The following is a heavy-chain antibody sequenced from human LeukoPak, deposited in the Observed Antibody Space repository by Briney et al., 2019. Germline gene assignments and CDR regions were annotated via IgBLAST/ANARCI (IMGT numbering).Heavy chain of an antibody. J-gene: IGHJ4*02. V-gene: IGHV4-31*03. CDR2: IYYSGST. CDR1: GGSISSGGYS. CDR3: ARSYGDYPLDY. D-gene: IGHD4-17*01. Sequence: SQTLSLTCTVSGGSISSGGYSWSWIRQHPGRDLEWIGYIYYSGSTYYNPSLKSRVTISVDMSKNQFSLKLSSVTAADTAVYYCARSYGDYPLDYWGQGTLVTVTS.